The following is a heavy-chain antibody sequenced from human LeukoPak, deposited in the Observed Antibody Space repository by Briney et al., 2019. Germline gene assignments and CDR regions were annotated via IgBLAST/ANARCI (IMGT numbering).Heavy chain of an antibody. V-gene: IGHV4-61*02. Sequence: SQTLSLTCTVSGGSISSGSYYWSWIRQPAGKGLDWIGRIYTSGSTNYNPSLKSRVAISVDTSKNQFSLKLSSVTAADTAVYYCARAPIAAAFDYWGQGTLVTVSS. J-gene: IGHJ4*02. CDR1: GGSISSGSYY. CDR2: IYTSGST. D-gene: IGHD6-13*01. CDR3: ARAPIAAAFDY.